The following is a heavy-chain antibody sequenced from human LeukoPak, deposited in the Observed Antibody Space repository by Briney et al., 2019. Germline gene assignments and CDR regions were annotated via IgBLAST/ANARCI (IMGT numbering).Heavy chain of an antibody. J-gene: IGHJ4*02. CDR2: ISSSSSYI. CDR1: GFTFSSYS. V-gene: IGHV3-21*01. Sequence: GGSLRLSCAASGFTFSSYSMNWVRQAPGKGLEWVSSISSSSSYIYYADSVKGRFTISRDNANNSLYLQMNSLRAEDTAVYYCARDISVYYDSSAMDYWGQGTLVTVSS. CDR3: ARDISVYYDSSAMDY. D-gene: IGHD3-22*01.